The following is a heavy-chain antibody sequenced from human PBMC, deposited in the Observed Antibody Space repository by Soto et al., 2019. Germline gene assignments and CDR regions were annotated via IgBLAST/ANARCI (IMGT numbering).Heavy chain of an antibody. D-gene: IGHD3-10*01. J-gene: IGHJ6*02. CDR1: GYTFTSYG. Sequence: GASVKVACKASGYTFTSYGISWVRQAPGEGLEWLGWINTHNGNTNYAQNLQGRVFMTADTSTNTAYMELRSLRSDDTAIYFCTREGSAPYYYYAMDAWGQGNTVTVCS. CDR3: TREGSAPYYYYAMDA. CDR2: INTHNGNT. V-gene: IGHV1-18*01.